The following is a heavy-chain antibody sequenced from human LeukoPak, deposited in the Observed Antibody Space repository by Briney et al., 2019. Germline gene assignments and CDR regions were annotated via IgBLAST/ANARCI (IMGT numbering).Heavy chain of an antibody. D-gene: IGHD6-6*01. Sequence: SETLSLTCTVSGGSISSSSYYWGWIRQPPGKGLEWIGSIYYSGSTYYNPSLKSRVTISVDTSKNQFSLKLSSVTVADTAVYYCARHFGVSGTYSSSSIYYYYYMDVWGKGTTVTVSS. J-gene: IGHJ6*03. CDR1: GGSISSSSYY. CDR2: IYYSGST. V-gene: IGHV4-39*01. CDR3: ARHFGVSGTYSSSSIYYYYYMDV.